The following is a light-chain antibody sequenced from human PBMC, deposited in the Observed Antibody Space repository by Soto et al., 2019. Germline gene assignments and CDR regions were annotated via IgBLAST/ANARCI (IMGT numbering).Light chain of an antibody. V-gene: IGKV1-33*01. Sequence: DIQMTQSPSSLSASVGDRVAITCQASQDISNYLNWYQQKPGKAPKLLIYDASSLESGVPSRFSGSGSGTEFTLTISSLQPDDFATYYCQQYWTFGQGTKVDIK. CDR2: DAS. CDR3: QQYWT. J-gene: IGKJ1*01. CDR1: QDISNY.